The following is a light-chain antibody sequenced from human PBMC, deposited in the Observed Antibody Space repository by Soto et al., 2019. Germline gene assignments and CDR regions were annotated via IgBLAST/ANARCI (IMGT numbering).Light chain of an antibody. CDR3: QQYNNWPFT. CDR2: GAS. Sequence: EIVMTQSPATLSVSPGERATLSCRASQSVSSNLAWYQQKPGQAPRLLIYGASTRATGIPARFSGSGSETEFTLTISSLLSEDFAVYYCQQYNNWPFTFGPGTNVDIK. V-gene: IGKV3-15*01. J-gene: IGKJ3*01. CDR1: QSVSSN.